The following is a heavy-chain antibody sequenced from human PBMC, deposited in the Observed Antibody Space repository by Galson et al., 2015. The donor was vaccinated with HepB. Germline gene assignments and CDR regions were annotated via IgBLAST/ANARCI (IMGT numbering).Heavy chain of an antibody. V-gene: IGHV3-21*04. CDR1: GFIFSNYT. J-gene: IGHJ4*02. CDR2: ISSSSGHI. Sequence: LRLSCAASGFIFSNYTMTWVRQAPRTGLEWVSSISSSSGHIYYADSVKGRFTVSRDNAKNSLYLQMNSLRAEDTAVCYCAKDAKYYDSSGYYPAYYFDYWGQGTLVTVSS. D-gene: IGHD3-22*01. CDR3: AKDAKYYDSSGYYPAYYFDY.